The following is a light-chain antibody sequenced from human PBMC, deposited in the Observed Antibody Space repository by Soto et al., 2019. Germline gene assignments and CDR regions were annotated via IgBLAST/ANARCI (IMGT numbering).Light chain of an antibody. CDR3: QQYGSSPIT. V-gene: IGKV3-20*01. Sequence: IVMTQSPATLSLSPGEKATLSCRASQSISNNLAWFQQKPGQVPRLLIYGASNRATGVSARFSGSGSGTDFTLTISRLEPEDFAVYYCQQYGSSPITFGQGTRLEIK. CDR2: GAS. CDR1: QSISNN. J-gene: IGKJ5*01.